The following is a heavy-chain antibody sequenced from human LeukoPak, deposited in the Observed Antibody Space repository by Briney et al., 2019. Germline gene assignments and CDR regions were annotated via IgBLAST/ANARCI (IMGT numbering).Heavy chain of an antibody. D-gene: IGHD3-3*01. CDR3: ARGSSYDFWSGYFRTIAFMDV. CDR1: GYTFTSYD. J-gene: IGHJ6*03. V-gene: IGHV1-2*02. CDR2: INLNSGGT. Sequence: GASVTVSCKASGYTFTSYDINWVRQAPGQGLEWMGWINLNSGGTNYAQTFQGRVSITRDTSISTAYMELSRLRSDDTAVYYCARGSSYDFWSGYFRTIAFMDVWGKGTTVTVSS.